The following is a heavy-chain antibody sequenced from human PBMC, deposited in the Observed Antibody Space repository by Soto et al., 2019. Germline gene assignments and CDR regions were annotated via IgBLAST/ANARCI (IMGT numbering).Heavy chain of an antibody. CDR1: GGTFSSYT. Sequence: SVKVSCKASGGTFSSYTISWVRQAPGQGLEWMGRIIPILGIANYAQKFQGRVTITADKSTSTAYMELSSLRSEDTAVYYCARTDYYGSGSYYFDYWGQGTLVTVSS. J-gene: IGHJ4*02. CDR2: IIPILGIA. V-gene: IGHV1-69*02. CDR3: ARTDYYGSGSYYFDY. D-gene: IGHD3-10*01.